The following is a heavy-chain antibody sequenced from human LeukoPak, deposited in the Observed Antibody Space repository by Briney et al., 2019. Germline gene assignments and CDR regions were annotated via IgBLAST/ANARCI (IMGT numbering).Heavy chain of an antibody. Sequence: SETLSLTCTVSGGSISSSSYYWGWIRQPPGKGLEWIGSIYYSGSTYYNPTLKSRVTISVDTSKNQSSLKLSSVTAADTAVYYCARQDYGDAYAFDYWGQGTLVTVSS. V-gene: IGHV4-39*01. D-gene: IGHD4-17*01. CDR3: ARQDYGDAYAFDY. J-gene: IGHJ4*02. CDR2: IYYSGST. CDR1: GGSISSSSYY.